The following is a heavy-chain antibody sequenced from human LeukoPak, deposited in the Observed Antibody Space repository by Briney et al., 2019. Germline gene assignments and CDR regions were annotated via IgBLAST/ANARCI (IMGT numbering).Heavy chain of an antibody. CDR1: GFTVSSNY. Sequence: PGGSLRLSCAASGFTVSSNYMSWVRQAPGKGLEWVSVIYSGGSTYYADSVKGRLTISRDNSKNTLYLQMNSLRAEDTAVYYCARGPPNTYYYDSSGYYFDYWGQGTLVAVSS. J-gene: IGHJ4*02. V-gene: IGHV3-53*01. CDR3: ARGPPNTYYYDSSGYYFDY. D-gene: IGHD3-22*01. CDR2: IYSGGST.